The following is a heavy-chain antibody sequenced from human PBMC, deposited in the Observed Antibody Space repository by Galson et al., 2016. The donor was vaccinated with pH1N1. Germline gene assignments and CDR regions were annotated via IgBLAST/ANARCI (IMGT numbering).Heavy chain of an antibody. V-gene: IGHV1-46*01. J-gene: IGHJ4*02. CDR1: GHTFSSYY. D-gene: IGHD2-21*01. CDR2: INPSDTTT. CDR3: ARDCGDEDNLPQLWLDY. Sequence: SVKVSCKASGHTFSSYYIHWVRQAPGQGLEWMGIINPSDTTTTYAQRFQARVTMTWDTSTSTVYMELSSLRSEDTAVYYCARDCGDEDNLPQLWLDYWGQGTLVTVSS.